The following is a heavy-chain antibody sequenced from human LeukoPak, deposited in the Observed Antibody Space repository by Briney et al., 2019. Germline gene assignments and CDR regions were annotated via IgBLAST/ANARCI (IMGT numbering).Heavy chain of an antibody. CDR1: GGTFSSYA. CDR3: ARDRYSSGWYTDWYFDL. V-gene: IGHV1-69*05. Sequence: ASVKVSCKASGGTFSSYAISWVRQAPGQGLEWMGGIIPIFGTANYAQKFQGRVTMTTDTSTSTAYMELRSLRSDDTAVYYCARDRYSSGWYTDWYFDLWGRGTLVTVSS. J-gene: IGHJ2*01. D-gene: IGHD6-19*01. CDR2: IIPIFGTA.